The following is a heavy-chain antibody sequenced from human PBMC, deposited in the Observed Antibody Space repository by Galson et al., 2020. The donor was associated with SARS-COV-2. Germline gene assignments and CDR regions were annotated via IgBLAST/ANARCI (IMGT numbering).Heavy chain of an antibody. CDR2: RKQDGSEK. D-gene: IGHD2-21*01. J-gene: IGHJ6*02. Sequence: GESLKISCAASGFTFSSYWMSWVRQAPGKGLEWVANRKQDGSEKYYVDSVKGRFTISRDNAKNSLYLQMNSLRAEDTAVYYCARAGLDGGEYYYYYGMDVWGQGTTVTVSS. CDR1: GFTFSSYW. V-gene: IGHV3-7*01. CDR3: ARAGLDGGEYYYYYGMDV.